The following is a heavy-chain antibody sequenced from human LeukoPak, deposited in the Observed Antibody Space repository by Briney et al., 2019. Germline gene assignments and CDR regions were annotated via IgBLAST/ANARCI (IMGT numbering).Heavy chain of an antibody. V-gene: IGHV1-3*01. CDR3: ARDPIGSRWPYYFDY. D-gene: IGHD6-13*01. CDR2: INAGNGNT. CDR1: GYTFNNYA. Sequence: ASVTVSFTASGYTFNNYAMHWVRQAPGQRLEWMGWINAGNGNTKYSQKFQARVTITRDTSASTAYMDLSSLRSEDTAVYYCARDPIGSRWPYYFDYWGQGTLVTVSS. J-gene: IGHJ4*02.